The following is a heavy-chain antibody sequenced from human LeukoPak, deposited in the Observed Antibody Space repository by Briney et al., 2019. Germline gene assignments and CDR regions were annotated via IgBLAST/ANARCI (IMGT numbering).Heavy chain of an antibody. CDR2: ISYDGSNK. CDR3: AKAVDSSGYYWFDP. J-gene: IGHJ5*02. V-gene: IGHV3-30*18. CDR1: GFTFSSYG. D-gene: IGHD3-22*01. Sequence: HPGRSLRLSCAASGFTFSSYGMHWVRQAPGKGLEWVAVISYDGSNKYYADSVKGRFTISRDNSKNTLYLQMNSLRAEDTAVYYCAKAVDSSGYYWFDPWGQGTLVTVSS.